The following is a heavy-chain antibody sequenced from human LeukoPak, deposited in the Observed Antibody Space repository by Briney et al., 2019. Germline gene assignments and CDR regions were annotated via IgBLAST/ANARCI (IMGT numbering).Heavy chain of an antibody. J-gene: IGHJ4*02. D-gene: IGHD4-23*01. CDR1: GFTVSSSY. Sequence: GGSLRLSCAASGFTVSSSYMNWVRQAPGKGLEWVSAIYGGGNTYYADSVKGRFTVSRDSSKNAVFLQMSSLRAEDTAVYYCARVLYGGNLAGYWGQGTLVTVSS. CDR2: IYGGGNT. CDR3: ARVLYGGNLAGY. V-gene: IGHV3-53*01.